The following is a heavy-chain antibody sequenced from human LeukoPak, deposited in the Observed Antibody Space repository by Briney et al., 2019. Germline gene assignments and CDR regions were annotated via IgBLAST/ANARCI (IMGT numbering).Heavy chain of an antibody. J-gene: IGHJ4*02. Sequence: SETLSLTCTVSGGSISSYYWSWIRQPPGKGLEWIGYIYYSGSTNYNPSLKSRVTISVDTSKNQFSLKLSSVTAADTAVYYCARSPTYDYIWGSYLYYFDYWGQGTLVTVPS. V-gene: IGHV4-59*01. CDR1: GGSISSYY. CDR2: IYYSGST. D-gene: IGHD3-16*02. CDR3: ARSPTYDYIWGSYLYYFDY.